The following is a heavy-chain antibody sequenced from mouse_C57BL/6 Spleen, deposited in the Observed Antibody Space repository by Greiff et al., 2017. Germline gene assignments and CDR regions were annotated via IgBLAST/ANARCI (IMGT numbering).Heavy chain of an antibody. Sequence: QVQLQQSGAELVRPGASVTLSCKASGYTFTDYEMHWVKQTPVHGLEWIGAIDPETGGTAYNQKFKGKAILTADKSSSTAYMDHRSLASEGSAVYYCTREVTTDDWGQGTTLTVST. CDR3: TREVTTDD. V-gene: IGHV1-15*01. CDR1: GYTFTDYE. D-gene: IGHD2-2*01. CDR2: IDPETGGT. J-gene: IGHJ2*01.